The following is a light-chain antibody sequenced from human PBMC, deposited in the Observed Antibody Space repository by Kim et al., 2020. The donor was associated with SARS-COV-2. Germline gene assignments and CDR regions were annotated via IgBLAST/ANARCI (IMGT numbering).Light chain of an antibody. V-gene: IGLV4-69*01. Sequence: ASGTLTCTLSSGHSSYAIAWHQQQPEKGPRYLMKLNSDGSHSKGDGIPDRFSGSSSGAERYLTISSLQSEDEADYYCQTWGTGIRVFGGGTQLTVL. J-gene: IGLJ3*02. CDR1: SGHSSYA. CDR2: LNSDGSH. CDR3: QTWGTGIRV.